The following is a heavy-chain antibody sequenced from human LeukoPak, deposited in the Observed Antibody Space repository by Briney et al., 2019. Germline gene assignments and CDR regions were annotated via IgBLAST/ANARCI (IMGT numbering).Heavy chain of an antibody. J-gene: IGHJ4*02. V-gene: IGHV4-39*01. CDR1: GGSISSSSYF. D-gene: IGHD3-22*01. CDR3: VVDYYDSSGYQTY. Sequence: SETLSLTCTVSGGSISSSSYFWGWIRQPPGKGLEWIGSIYYSGSTYYNPSLKSRVTISVDTSKNQFSLKLSSVTAADTAVYYCVVDYYDSSGYQTYWGQGTLVTVSS. CDR2: IYYSGST.